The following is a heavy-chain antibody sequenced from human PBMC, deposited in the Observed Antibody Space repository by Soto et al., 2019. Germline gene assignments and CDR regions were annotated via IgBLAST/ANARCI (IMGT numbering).Heavy chain of an antibody. CDR3: ARFSPPRKSYDSNPGWFDP. CDR2: IRYSGSA. CDR1: GGSISNYY. J-gene: IGHJ5*02. D-gene: IGHD3-22*01. V-gene: IGHV4-59*01. Sequence: SETLSLTCTVSGGSISNYYWSWIRQPPGRGLEWIGYIRYSGSANYNPSLKSRVTISVDTSTNEVSLSLTSVTAADAAVYFCARFSPPRKSYDSNPGWFDPWGQGIMVTVSS.